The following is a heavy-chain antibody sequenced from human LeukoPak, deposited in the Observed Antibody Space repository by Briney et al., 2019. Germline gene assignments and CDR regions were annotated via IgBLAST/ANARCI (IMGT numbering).Heavy chain of an antibody. CDR3: VKDRWADYYGSGTYFDS. J-gene: IGHJ4*02. V-gene: IGHV3-64D*06. CDR1: GLPLNSYT. D-gene: IGHD3-10*01. CDR2: ICSHGGST. Sequence: GGPLTLFCLLSGLPLNSYTMQGLPHSPEKALEYISSICSHGGSTYYADSVKGRFTISRDNSTNKLYLRMSSLRVEDTAVYYCVKDRWADYYGSGTYFDSWGQGTLVTVSS.